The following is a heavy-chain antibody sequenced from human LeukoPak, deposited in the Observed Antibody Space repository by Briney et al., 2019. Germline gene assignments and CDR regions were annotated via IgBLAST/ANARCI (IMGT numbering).Heavy chain of an antibody. CDR3: AAVRGVLAVHI. D-gene: IGHD3-10*01. CDR1: GFTVSSNY. V-gene: IGHV3-53*01. CDR2: LYSGGST. Sequence: GGSLRLSCAASGFTVSSNYMSWVRQAPGKGLEWVSVLYSGGSTYYAESVKGRFTISRDNSKNTLYSQMNSLRAEDTAVYYCAAVRGVLAVHIWGQGTMVTVSS. J-gene: IGHJ3*02.